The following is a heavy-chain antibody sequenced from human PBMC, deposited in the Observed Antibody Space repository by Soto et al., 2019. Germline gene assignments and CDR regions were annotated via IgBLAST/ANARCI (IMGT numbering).Heavy chain of an antibody. V-gene: IGHV1-18*01. CDR1: GYTFTSYG. Sequence: QVQLVQSGAEVKKPGASVKVSCKASGYTFTSYGISWVRQDPGQGLEWMGWISAYNGNTKYAQKLQGRVTMATDTSTSTAYIELRSLRSDDTSLYYCPRLPNQFDYWGQGTLVTVSS. J-gene: IGHJ4*02. CDR3: PRLPNQFDY. CDR2: ISAYNGNT. D-gene: IGHD7-27*01.